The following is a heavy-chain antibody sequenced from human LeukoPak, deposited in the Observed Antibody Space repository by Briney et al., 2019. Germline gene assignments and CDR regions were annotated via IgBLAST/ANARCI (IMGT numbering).Heavy chain of an antibody. CDR1: GGSISSGGYY. J-gene: IGHJ4*02. CDR3: ARQEQLLAYYFDY. CDR2: IYYSGST. V-gene: IGHV4-39*01. D-gene: IGHD6-13*01. Sequence: SQTLSLTCTVSGGSISSGGYYWSWIRQPPGKGLEWIGSIYYSGSTYYNPSLKSRVTISVDTSKNQFSLKLSSVTAADTAVYYCARQEQLLAYYFDYWGQGTLVTVSS.